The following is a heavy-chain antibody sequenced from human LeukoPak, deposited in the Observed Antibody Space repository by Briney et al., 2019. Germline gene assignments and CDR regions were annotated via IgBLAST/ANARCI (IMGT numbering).Heavy chain of an antibody. CDR2: INPKSGGT. CDR3: ARAPAAIGDYYYYMDV. CDR1: GYNFRDYY. J-gene: IGHJ6*03. Sequence: GASVKVSCKASGYNFRDYYMHWVRQAPGQGLEWLGWINPKSGGTDYAQQFQGRVTMTRDTSISTAYMELSRLRSDDTAVYYCARAPAAIGDYYYYMDVWGKGTTVTVSS. D-gene: IGHD2-2*01. V-gene: IGHV1-2*02.